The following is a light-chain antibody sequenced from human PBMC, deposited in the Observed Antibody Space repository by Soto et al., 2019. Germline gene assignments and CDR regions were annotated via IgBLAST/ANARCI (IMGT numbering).Light chain of an antibody. J-gene: IGKJ5*01. CDR2: GSS. Sequence: EIVLTQSPGTLSLSPGERATLSCRSSQSITSSYLAWYQQKPGQAPRLLIYGSSRRATGIPDRFSGSGSGTVFPLTISRLEPEDFAVYYRQQYGSSPITFGQGTRLEIK. V-gene: IGKV3-20*01. CDR3: QQYGSSPIT. CDR1: QSITSSY.